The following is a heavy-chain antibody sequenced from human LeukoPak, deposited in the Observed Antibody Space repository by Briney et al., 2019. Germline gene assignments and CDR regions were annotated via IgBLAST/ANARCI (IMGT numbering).Heavy chain of an antibody. V-gene: IGHV4-30-2*01. CDR3: ARASSGWHRFDP. D-gene: IGHD6-19*01. CDR1: GGSISSGGYS. Sequence: SETLSLTCAVSGGSISSGGYSWSWIRQPPGKGLEWIGYIYHSGSTYYNPSLKSRVTISVDRSKNQFSLKLSSVTAADTAVYYCARASSGWHRFDPWGQGTLVTVSS. CDR2: IYHSGST. J-gene: IGHJ5*02.